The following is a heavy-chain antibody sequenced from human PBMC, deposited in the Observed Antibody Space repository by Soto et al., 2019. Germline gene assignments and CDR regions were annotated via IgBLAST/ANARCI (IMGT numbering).Heavy chain of an antibody. Sequence: SVEVSSQSSDYTLISCAICWGRQALGQGLEWMGGIIPIFGTANYAQKFQGRVTITADESTSTAYMELSSLRSEDTAVYYCARAYDILTGYSPGYWGQGTLVTVSS. CDR2: IIPIFGTA. CDR3: ARAYDILTGYSPGY. CDR1: DYTLISCA. D-gene: IGHD3-9*01. J-gene: IGHJ4*02. V-gene: IGHV1-69*13.